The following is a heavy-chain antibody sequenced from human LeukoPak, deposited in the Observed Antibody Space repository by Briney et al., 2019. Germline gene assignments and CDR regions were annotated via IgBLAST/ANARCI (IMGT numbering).Heavy chain of an antibody. J-gene: IGHJ3*02. CDR3: ARPRLGYNSDAFDI. CDR1: GYNFITSW. V-gene: IGHV5-51*01. D-gene: IGHD5-24*01. Sequence: GEFLKISCKGSGYNFITSWIGWVRQMPGKGLEWMGIIYPGDSETTYSPSFRGLVTISADKSTNTAYPQWNSLEASDTAMYYCARPRLGYNSDAFDIWGQGTKVTVSS. CDR2: IYPGDSET.